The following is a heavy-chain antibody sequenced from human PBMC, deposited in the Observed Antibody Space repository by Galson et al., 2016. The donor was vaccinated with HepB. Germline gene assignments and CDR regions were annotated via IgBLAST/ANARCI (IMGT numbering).Heavy chain of an antibody. CDR1: GFTFSTSG. Sequence: SLRLSCAASGFTFSTSGMHWVRQAPGKGLEWVAVIWYDGSNKYHADSVQGRFTISRDNSNNTVFLQMNSLRADDTAVYYCAKARGYTFGPGESWGQDTLVTVSS. D-gene: IGHD5-18*01. J-gene: IGHJ1*01. CDR2: IWYDGSNK. V-gene: IGHV3-33*03. CDR3: AKARGYTFGPGES.